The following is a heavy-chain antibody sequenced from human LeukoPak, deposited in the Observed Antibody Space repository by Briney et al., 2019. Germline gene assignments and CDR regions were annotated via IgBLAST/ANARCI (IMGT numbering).Heavy chain of an antibody. D-gene: IGHD2-15*01. CDR2: ISDSGGGT. CDR3: VRGYSFGPYGMDV. Sequence: GGSLRLSCSASGFXFSSYAIHWVRQAPGKGLEYVSAISDSGGGTYYADSVKGRFTISRDNSKNTLYLQMSSLRAEDTAVYFCVRGYSFGPYGMDVWGQGTTVTVSS. J-gene: IGHJ6*02. V-gene: IGHV3-64D*09. CDR1: GFXFSSYA.